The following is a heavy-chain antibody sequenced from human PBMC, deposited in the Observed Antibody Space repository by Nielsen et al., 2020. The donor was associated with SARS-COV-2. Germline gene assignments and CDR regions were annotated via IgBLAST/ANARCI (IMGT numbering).Heavy chain of an antibody. J-gene: IGHJ3*01. CDR3: ARDWSRAFDV. D-gene: IGHD2-8*02. CDR2: IDPDGSDK. CDR1: GFTFSSYW. V-gene: IGHV3-7*01. Sequence: GGSLRLSCAASGFTFSSYWMHWVRQVPGKGLEWVADIDPDGSDKVYVDSVKGRFTISRDNAKKSMSLQMNNLRVEDTAVYYCARDWSRAFDVWGQGTMVTVSS.